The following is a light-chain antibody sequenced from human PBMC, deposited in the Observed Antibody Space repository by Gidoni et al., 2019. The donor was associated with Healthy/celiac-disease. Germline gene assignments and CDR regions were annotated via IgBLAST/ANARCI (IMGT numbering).Light chain of an antibody. CDR2: SAS. CDR1: QSIRSY. V-gene: IGKV1-39*01. J-gene: IGKJ1*01. Sequence: QLTHSPSSLSASVGDRVTSPCRASQSIRSYLNWYQQKPGKAPQLLSYSASSWESGVPARFSGSGSGTDFTLTISSLQPEDFATYYCQQCYSTPWTFGQGTKVEIK. CDR3: QQCYSTPWT.